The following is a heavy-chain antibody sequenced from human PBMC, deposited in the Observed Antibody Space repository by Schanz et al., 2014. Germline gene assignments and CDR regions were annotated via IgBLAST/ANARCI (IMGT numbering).Heavy chain of an antibody. CDR1: GFTFSDYY. V-gene: IGHV3-11*06. CDR3: VRDTDYHFDY. J-gene: IGHJ4*02. D-gene: IGHD4-17*01. CDR2: TSNDGSFT. Sequence: QVQLVDSGGDLVKPGGSLRLSCAASGFTFSDYYMSWIRQAPGKGLVWVSRTSNDGSFTTFADSVKGRFTISRDNAKNTLYLQMNSLRAEDTAVYYCVRDTDYHFDYWGQGTLVTVSS.